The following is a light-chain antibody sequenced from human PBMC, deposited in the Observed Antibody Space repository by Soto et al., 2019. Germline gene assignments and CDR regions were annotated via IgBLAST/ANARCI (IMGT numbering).Light chain of an antibody. CDR1: QNIADY. Sequence: DIQMTQSPSSLSASAGDTVTITCRASQNIADYLSWYQQKPGTAPKLLMYSSSILHDGVSSRFSGAGSGTAFTLTITGLQPEDFATYYCLQTFTTHITFGGGTTVEFK. CDR3: LQTFTTHIT. CDR2: SSS. V-gene: IGKV1-39*01. J-gene: IGKJ4*01.